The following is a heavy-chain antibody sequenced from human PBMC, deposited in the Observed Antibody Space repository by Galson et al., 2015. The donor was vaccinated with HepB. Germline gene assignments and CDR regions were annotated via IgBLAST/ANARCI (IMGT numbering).Heavy chain of an antibody. Sequence: SLRLSCAASGFTFSGSAMHWVRQASGKGLEWVGRIRSKANSYATAYAASVKGRFTISRDDSKNTAYLQMNSLKTEDTAVYYCTTGYSSGWYSVDYWGQGTLVTVSS. V-gene: IGHV3-73*01. CDR1: GFTFSGSA. CDR3: TTGYSSGWYSVDY. CDR2: IRSKANSYAT. D-gene: IGHD6-19*01. J-gene: IGHJ4*02.